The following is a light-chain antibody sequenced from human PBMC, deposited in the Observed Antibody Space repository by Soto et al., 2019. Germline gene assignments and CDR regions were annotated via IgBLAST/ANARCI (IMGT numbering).Light chain of an antibody. V-gene: IGLV1-51*01. CDR1: SSDIGNNY. CDR3: GTWDSSLSAGK. J-gene: IGLJ2*01. CDR2: DDN. Sequence: QSVLTQPPSVSAAPGQKVTISCSGSSSDIGNNYVSWYQQLPGTAPKLLIYDDNKRPSGIPDRFSGSKSGTSATLGITGLQTGDEADYYCGTWDSSLSAGKFGRGTKLTVL.